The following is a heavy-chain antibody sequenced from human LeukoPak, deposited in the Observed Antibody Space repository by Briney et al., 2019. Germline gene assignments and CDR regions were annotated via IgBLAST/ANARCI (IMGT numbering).Heavy chain of an antibody. CDR2: IYYSGST. CDR1: GGSVSSYY. J-gene: IGHJ6*02. Sequence: SETLSLTCTVSGGSVSSYYWSWIRQPPGKGLEWIGYIYYSGSTNYNPSLKSRVTISVDTSKNQFSLKLSSVTAADTAVYHCARDNWNYGSSMDVWGQGTTVTVSS. V-gene: IGHV4-59*02. D-gene: IGHD1-7*01. CDR3: ARDNWNYGSSMDV.